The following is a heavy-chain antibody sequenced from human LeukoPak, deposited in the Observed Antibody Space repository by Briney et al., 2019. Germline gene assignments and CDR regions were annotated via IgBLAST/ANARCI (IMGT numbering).Heavy chain of an antibody. CDR1: GGSISSSSYY. Sequence: SETLSLTCTVSGGSISSSSYYWGWIRQPPGKGLEWIGSIYYSGSTYYNPSLKSRVTISVDTSKNQFSLKLSSVTAADTAVYYCARPRLDSSSWNNWFGPWGQGTLVTVSS. CDR3: ARPRLDSSSWNNWFGP. D-gene: IGHD6-13*01. CDR2: IYYSGST. J-gene: IGHJ5*02. V-gene: IGHV4-39*01.